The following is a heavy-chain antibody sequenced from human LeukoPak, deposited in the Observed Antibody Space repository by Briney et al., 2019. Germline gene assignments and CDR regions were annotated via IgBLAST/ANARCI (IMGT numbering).Heavy chain of an antibody. V-gene: IGHV3-23*01. J-gene: IGHJ4*02. CDR2: ISGSGGST. CDR3: AKDPRTRGSGGYYRAWALEC. D-gene: IGHD3-10*01. CDR1: GFTLSSYS. Sequence: GGSLRLSCPAYGFTLSSYSMSWVRQAPGDWREWVSAISGSGGSTYYADSVKGRFTISRDNSKNTLYLQMNSLRAEDTAVYYCAKDPRTRGSGGYYRAWALECWGQGTLVTVSS.